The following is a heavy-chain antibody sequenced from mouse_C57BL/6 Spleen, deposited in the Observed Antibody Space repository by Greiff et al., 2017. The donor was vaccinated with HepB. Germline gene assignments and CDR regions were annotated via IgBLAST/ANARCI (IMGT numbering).Heavy chain of an antibody. CDR1: GYTFTSYW. CDR3: ARSGEPSIYYYGSTIYYYAMDY. D-gene: IGHD1-1*01. Sequence: QVQLQQPGAELVKPGASVKLSCKASGYTFTSYWMHWVKQRPGRGLEWIGRIDPNSGGTKYNEKFKSKATLTVDKPSSTAYMQLSILTSEDSAVYYGARSGEPSIYYYGSTIYYYAMDYWGQGTSVTVSS. CDR2: IDPNSGGT. J-gene: IGHJ4*01. V-gene: IGHV1-72*01.